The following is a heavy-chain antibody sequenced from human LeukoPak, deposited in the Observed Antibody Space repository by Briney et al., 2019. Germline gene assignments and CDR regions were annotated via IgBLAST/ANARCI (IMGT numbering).Heavy chain of an antibody. CDR1: GGTFSSYA. V-gene: IGHV1-69*04. CDR3: ARNGDREQPYYFDY. Sequence: GASVKVSCKASGGTFSSYAISWERQAPGQGLEWMGRIIPILGIANYAQKFQGRVTITADKSTSTAYMELSSLRSEDTAVYYCARNGDREQPYYFDYWGQGTLVTVSS. CDR2: IIPILGIA. D-gene: IGHD1-26*01. J-gene: IGHJ4*02.